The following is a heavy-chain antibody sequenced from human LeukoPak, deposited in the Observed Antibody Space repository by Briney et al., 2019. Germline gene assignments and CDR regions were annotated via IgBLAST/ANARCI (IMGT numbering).Heavy chain of an antibody. V-gene: IGHV1-69*13. Sequence: ASVKVSCKASGGTFSSYAISWVRQAPGQGLEWMGGIIPIFGTANCAQKFQGRVTITADESTSTAYMELSSLRSEDTAVYYCARGSVTAQTTYYYYYGMDVWGQGTTVTVSS. CDR2: IIPIFGTA. CDR1: GGTFSSYA. J-gene: IGHJ6*02. CDR3: ARGSVTAQTTYYYYYGMDV. D-gene: IGHD2-21*02.